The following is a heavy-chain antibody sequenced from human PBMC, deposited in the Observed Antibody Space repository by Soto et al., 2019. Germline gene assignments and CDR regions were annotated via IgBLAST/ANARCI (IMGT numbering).Heavy chain of an antibody. CDR1: GGSISSYY. Sequence: SETLSLTCTVSGGSISSYYWSWIRQPPGKGLEWIGYIYYSGSTNYNPPLKSRVTISVDTSKNQFSLKLSSVTAADTAVYYCARSNCGGDCYHYYYYGMDVWGQGTTVTVSS. CDR3: ARSNCGGDCYHYYYYGMDV. V-gene: IGHV4-59*01. J-gene: IGHJ6*02. D-gene: IGHD2-21*02. CDR2: IYYSGST.